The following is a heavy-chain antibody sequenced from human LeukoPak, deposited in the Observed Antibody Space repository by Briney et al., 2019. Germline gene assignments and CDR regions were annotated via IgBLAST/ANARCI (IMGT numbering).Heavy chain of an antibody. D-gene: IGHD2-21*01. CDR2: IYYSGST. Sequence: SETLSLTCTVSGGSISSYYWSWIRQPPGKGLEWIGYIYYSGSTNYNPSLKSRVTISVDTSKNQFSLKLSSVTAADTAVYYCARGHIAYCMDVWGKGTTVTISS. CDR1: GGSISSYY. J-gene: IGHJ6*03. CDR3: ARGHIAYCMDV. V-gene: IGHV4-59*01.